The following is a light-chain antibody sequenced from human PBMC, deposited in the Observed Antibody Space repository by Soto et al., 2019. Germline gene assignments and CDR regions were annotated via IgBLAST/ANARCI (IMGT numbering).Light chain of an antibody. CDR3: QHYESFPRT. V-gene: IGKV1-5*03. CDR2: KAS. CDR1: QSINNW. J-gene: IGKJ1*01. Sequence: DIQMTQSPSTLSASVGDRVTITCRASQSINNWLAWYQQKPGKAPKLFIFKASSLESGVPSRFSGNGSGTEFTLSISSLQPADFATYFCQHYESFPRTFGQGTKVEIK.